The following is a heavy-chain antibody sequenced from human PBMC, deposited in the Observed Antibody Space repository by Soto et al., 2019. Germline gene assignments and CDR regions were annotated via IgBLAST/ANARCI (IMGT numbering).Heavy chain of an antibody. Sequence: GGSLRLSCSASGFDFSRHTMNWVRQSPGKGLEWVASISHSTNYMYYADSVKGRFTISRDNAKNALYLQMDSLRTEDTAVYYCAKGEEELVIHPVYGMDVWGQGTTVTVSS. CDR2: ISHSTNYM. CDR1: GFDFSRHT. D-gene: IGHD6-13*01. CDR3: AKGEEELVIHPVYGMDV. J-gene: IGHJ6*02. V-gene: IGHV3-21*01.